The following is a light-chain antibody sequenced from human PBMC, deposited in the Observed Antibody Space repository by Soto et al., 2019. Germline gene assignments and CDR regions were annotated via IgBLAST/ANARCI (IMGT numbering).Light chain of an antibody. V-gene: IGLV1-44*01. Sequence: QSVLTQPPSASGTPGQRVAISCSGSNSNIGSNHVNWYQQLPGTAPNLLIYGNNQRPSGVPDRFSGSRSGTSASLAISGLQSEDEADSYCAAWDDSLNGHVVFGGGTKLTVL. CDR3: AAWDDSLNGHVV. CDR2: GNN. J-gene: IGLJ2*01. CDR1: NSNIGSNH.